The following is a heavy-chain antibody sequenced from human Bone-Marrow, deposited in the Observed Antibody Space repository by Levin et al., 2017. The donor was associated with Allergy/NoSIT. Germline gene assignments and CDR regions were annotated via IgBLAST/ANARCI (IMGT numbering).Heavy chain of an antibody. CDR1: GGSISSYY. CDR3: ARVAPLTIFGVDPFYYYGMDV. Sequence: SETLSLTCTVSGGSISSYYWSWIRQPPGKGLEWIGYIYYSWSTNYNPSLKSRVTISVDTSKNQFSLKLSSVTAADTAVYYCARVAPLTIFGVDPFYYYGMDVWGQGTTVTVSS. D-gene: IGHD3-3*01. J-gene: IGHJ6*02. V-gene: IGHV4-59*01. CDR2: IYYSWST.